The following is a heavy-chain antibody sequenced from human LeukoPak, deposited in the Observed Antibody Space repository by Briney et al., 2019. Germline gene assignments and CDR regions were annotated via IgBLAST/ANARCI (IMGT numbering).Heavy chain of an antibody. CDR3: ARGRGSYSLDY. D-gene: IGHD1-26*01. V-gene: IGHV4-34*01. CDR2: INHSGST. Sequence: PSETLSLTCAVYGGSFSGYYWSWIRQPPGKGLEWIGEINHSGSTNYNPSLKSRVTISVDTSKNQFSLKLSSATAADTAVYYCARGRGSYSLDYWGQGTLVTVSS. J-gene: IGHJ4*02. CDR1: GGSFSGYY.